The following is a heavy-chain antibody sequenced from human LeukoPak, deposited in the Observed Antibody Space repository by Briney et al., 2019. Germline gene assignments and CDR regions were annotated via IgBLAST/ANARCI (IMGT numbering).Heavy chain of an antibody. CDR2: ISAGGGST. Sequence: GGSLRLSCAASGFTFDDYAMSWVRQAPGKGLEWVSAISAGGGSTYYADSVKGRVTISRDTSRNMLYLQMNSLRAEDTAVYYCAKDTRSRPYSTPYYFDYWGQGTLVTDCS. D-gene: IGHD6-13*01. CDR1: GFTFDDYA. CDR3: AKDTRSRPYSTPYYFDY. V-gene: IGHV3-23*01. J-gene: IGHJ4*02.